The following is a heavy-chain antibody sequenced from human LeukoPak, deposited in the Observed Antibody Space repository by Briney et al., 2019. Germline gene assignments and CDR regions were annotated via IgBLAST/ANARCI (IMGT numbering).Heavy chain of an antibody. CDR3: AKIGIAAADLYYYYGMDV. Sequence: GGSLRLSCAASGFTFSSYAMSWVRQAPGKGLEWVSAISGSGGSTYYADSVKGRFTISRDNSKNTLYLQMNSLRAEDTAVYYCAKIGIAAADLYYYYGMDVWGQGTTVTVSS. CDR2: ISGSGGST. D-gene: IGHD6-13*01. V-gene: IGHV3-23*01. CDR1: GFTFSSYA. J-gene: IGHJ6*02.